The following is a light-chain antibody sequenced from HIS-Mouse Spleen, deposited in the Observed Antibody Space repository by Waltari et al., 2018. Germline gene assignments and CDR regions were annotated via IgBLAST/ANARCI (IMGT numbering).Light chain of an antibody. CDR3: QSADSSGTYV. J-gene: IGLJ1*01. CDR2: KDS. Sequence: SYELTQPPSVSVSPGQTARITCSGDALPKQYAYWYQQTPGQAPVLVIYKDSERPSGIPERFSGSSSGTTVTLTISGVQAEDEADYYCQSADSSGTYVFGTGTKVTVL. CDR1: ALPKQY. V-gene: IGLV3-25*03.